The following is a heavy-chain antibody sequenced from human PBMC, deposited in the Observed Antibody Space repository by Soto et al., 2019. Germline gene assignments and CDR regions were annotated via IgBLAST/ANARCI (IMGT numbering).Heavy chain of an antibody. CDR3: ARVYSSSWNYYYYYGMDV. Sequence: GGSLRLSCAASGFTFSSYAMHWVRQAPGKGLEWVAVISYDGSNKYYADSVKGRFTISRDNSKNTLYLQMNSLRAEDTAVYYCARVYSSSWNYYYYYGMDVCGQGTTVTVS. D-gene: IGHD6-13*01. V-gene: IGHV3-30-3*01. CDR1: GFTFSSYA. J-gene: IGHJ6*02. CDR2: ISYDGSNK.